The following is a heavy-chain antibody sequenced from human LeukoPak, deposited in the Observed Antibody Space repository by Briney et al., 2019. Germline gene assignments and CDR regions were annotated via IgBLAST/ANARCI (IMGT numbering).Heavy chain of an antibody. J-gene: IGHJ4*02. CDR2: INAADGNT. Sequence: GASMKVSCKASGYSFSNHTMHWVRQAPGQRLEWMGWINAADGNTKYSRNFQGRVTISRDSSASTAYMELTSLTSEDTAVYYCAVGAFDYWGQGTLVTVSS. V-gene: IGHV1-3*01. CDR1: GYSFSNHT. CDR3: AVGAFDY. D-gene: IGHD4-17*01.